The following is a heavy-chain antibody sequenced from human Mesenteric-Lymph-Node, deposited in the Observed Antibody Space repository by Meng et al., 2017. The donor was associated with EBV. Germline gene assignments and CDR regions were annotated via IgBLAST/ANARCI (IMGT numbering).Heavy chain of an antibody. CDR3: ARDRGDSGLDY. D-gene: IGHD2-21*02. J-gene: IGHJ4*02. CDR2: TYYRSKWYN. CDR1: GDSVSCSSAA. V-gene: IGHV6-1*01. Sequence: QGQLLQSGPGLSKPSPALSLPLAIAGDSVSCSSAAWNWIRQTPLRGLEWLGRTYYRSKWYNDYAVSVKSRITINTETSKNQLSLQLSSVTPEDTAVYYCARDRGDSGLDYWGQGTLVTVSS.